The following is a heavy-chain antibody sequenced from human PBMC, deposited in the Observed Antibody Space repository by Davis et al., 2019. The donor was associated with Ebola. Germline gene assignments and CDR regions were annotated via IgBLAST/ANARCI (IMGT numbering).Heavy chain of an antibody. Sequence: PGGSLRLSCAASGFTFSNYWMSWVRQAPVKGLEWVANIKQDGSEKQYVDSVKGRFTIPRDNAKNSLYLQMNSLRAEDTALYHCARVNAVTGYSRFDPWGQGTLVTVSS. CDR3: ARVNAVTGYSRFDP. CDR1: GFTFSNYW. V-gene: IGHV3-7*03. D-gene: IGHD3-9*01. CDR2: IKQDGSEK. J-gene: IGHJ5*02.